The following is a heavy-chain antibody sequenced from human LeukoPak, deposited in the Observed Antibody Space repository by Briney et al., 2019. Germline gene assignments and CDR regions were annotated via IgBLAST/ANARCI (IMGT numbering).Heavy chain of an antibody. V-gene: IGHV4-34*01. CDR3: ARGNIMITFGGVIVIPYNWFDP. CDR1: GGSFSGYY. Sequence: SETLSLTCAVYGGSFSGYYWSWIRQPPGKGLEWIGEINHSGSTNYNPSLKSRVTIPVDTSKNQFSLKLSSVTAADTAVYYCARGNIMITFGGVIVIPYNWFDPWGQGTLVTVSS. CDR2: INHSGST. J-gene: IGHJ5*02. D-gene: IGHD3-16*02.